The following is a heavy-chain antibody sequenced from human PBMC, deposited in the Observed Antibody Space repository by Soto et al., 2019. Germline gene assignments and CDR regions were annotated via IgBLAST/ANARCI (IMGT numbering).Heavy chain of an antibody. D-gene: IGHD2-2*01. J-gene: IGHJ6*03. V-gene: IGHV3-33*01. Sequence: PGGSLRLSCAASGFTFSSYGMHWVRQAPGKGLEWVAVIWYDGSNKYYADSVKGRFTISRDNSKNTLYLQMNSLRAEDTAVYYCARDAMPISYYYYYMDVWGKGTTVTVSS. CDR2: IWYDGSNK. CDR1: GFTFSSYG. CDR3: ARDAMPISYYYYYMDV.